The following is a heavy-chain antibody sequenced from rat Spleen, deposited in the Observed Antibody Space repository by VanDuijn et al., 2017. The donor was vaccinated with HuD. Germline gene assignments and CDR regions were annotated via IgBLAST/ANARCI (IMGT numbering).Heavy chain of an antibody. Sequence: EVQLVETGGGLVQPGKSLKLSCVASGFTFSRYWMYWVRQAPGKGLEWVSSVSNDGVNTYYPESVKGRFTISRDNAENIVSLQMNSLKSEDTATYYCAVAGYGYWGQGVMVTVSS. D-gene: IGHD1-7*01. CDR1: GFTFSRYW. J-gene: IGHJ2*01. V-gene: IGHV5-58*01. CDR3: AVAGYGY. CDR2: VSNDGVNT.